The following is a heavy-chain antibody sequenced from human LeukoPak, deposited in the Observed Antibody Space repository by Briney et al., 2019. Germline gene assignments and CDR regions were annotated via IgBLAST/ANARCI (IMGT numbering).Heavy chain of an antibody. Sequence: ASVKVSCKAPGYTFTIQRIAWVRQAPGHGLEWMGIINPSDGRPTYGQMFQGRLTMTRDTSTSTVYMELSSLRSEDTAVYYCARNNIGIGGWTGLGYWGQGTLVTVSS. CDR1: GYTFTIQR. V-gene: IGHV1-46*01. CDR3: ARNNIGIGGWTGLGY. D-gene: IGHD3/OR15-3a*01. CDR2: INPSDGRP. J-gene: IGHJ4*02.